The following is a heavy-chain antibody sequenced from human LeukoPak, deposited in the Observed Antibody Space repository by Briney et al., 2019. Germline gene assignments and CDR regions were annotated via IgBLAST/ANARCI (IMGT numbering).Heavy chain of an antibody. CDR3: ARVTTVTRSPWSWGPKKIGQEVNWFDP. D-gene: IGHD4-17*01. Sequence: ASVKVSRKASGYTFSDYSITWVRQAPGQGLEWMGWISPYNADTNYAQNFQGRVTMTTDRSTRTAYMELRNLRSDDTAVYYCARVTTVTRSPWSWGPKKIGQEVNWFDPWGQGTLITVS. CDR2: ISPYNADT. CDR1: GYTFSDYS. V-gene: IGHV1-18*01. J-gene: IGHJ5*02.